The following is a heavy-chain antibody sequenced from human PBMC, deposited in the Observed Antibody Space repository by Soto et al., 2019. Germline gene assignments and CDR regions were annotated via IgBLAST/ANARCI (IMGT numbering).Heavy chain of an antibody. D-gene: IGHD1-20*01. V-gene: IGHV3-30*04. CDR3: AGGTPIISGMTGGY. J-gene: IGHJ4*02. Sequence: QVQLVESGGGVVQPGTSLRLSCEASGITLSSYAMHWVRQAPGKGLEWVAVISSDGKNKYYADSVKGRFSISRDSSKNAMYLQVNSLRTEDTAVYYCAGGTPIISGMTGGYWGQGTLVTVSS. CDR1: GITLSSYA. CDR2: ISSDGKNK.